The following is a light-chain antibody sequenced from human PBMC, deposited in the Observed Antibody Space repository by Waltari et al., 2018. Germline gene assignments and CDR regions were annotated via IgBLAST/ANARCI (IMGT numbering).Light chain of an antibody. J-gene: IGKJ1*01. CDR3: MQGLQTPWT. CDR1: QSLLPSNGKNY. V-gene: IGKV2-28*01. Sequence: DIVMTQSPLSLSVTPGEPASISCRSSQSLLPSNGKNYLDWYLQKPGPSPQLLIYLGSNRASGVPDRFSCSGSGTDFTLKISRVEAEDVGVYYCMQGLQTPWTFGQGTKVEIK. CDR2: LGS.